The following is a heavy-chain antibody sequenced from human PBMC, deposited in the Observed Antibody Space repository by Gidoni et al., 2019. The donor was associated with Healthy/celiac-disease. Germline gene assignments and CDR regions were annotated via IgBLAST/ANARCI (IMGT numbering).Heavy chain of an antibody. D-gene: IGHD3-3*01. Sequence: EVQLLESGGGLVQPGGSLRLPCAASGFTFSSYAMSWVRQAPGKGLEWVSAIRGSGGSTYYADSVKGRFTISRDNSKNTLYLQMNSLRAEDTAVYYCAKVVWSGIHYYYYGMDVWGQGTTVTVSS. V-gene: IGHV3-23*01. CDR1: GFTFSSYA. CDR3: AKVVWSGIHYYYYGMDV. J-gene: IGHJ6*02. CDR2: IRGSGGST.